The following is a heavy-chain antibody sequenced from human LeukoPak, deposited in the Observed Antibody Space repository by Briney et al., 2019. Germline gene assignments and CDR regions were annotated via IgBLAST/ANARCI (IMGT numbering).Heavy chain of an antibody. Sequence: GGSLRLSCTASGFIFNNYWMHWARQAPGKGLVWVSRINNDGSSTSYADSVKGRFTVSRDNAKNTLFLQMNSLRPEDTAVYYCAKDQGARYYGSGGSWLDPWGQGTLVTVSS. J-gene: IGHJ5*02. CDR2: INNDGSST. D-gene: IGHD3-10*01. CDR1: GFIFNNYW. CDR3: AKDQGARYYGSGGSWLDP. V-gene: IGHV3-74*01.